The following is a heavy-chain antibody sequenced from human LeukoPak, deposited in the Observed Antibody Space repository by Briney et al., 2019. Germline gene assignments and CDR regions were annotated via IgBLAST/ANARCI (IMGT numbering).Heavy chain of an antibody. CDR3: ARDGDYDILTGYYLSPLFDY. V-gene: IGHV1-18*01. D-gene: IGHD3-9*01. CDR1: GYTFTSYG. J-gene: IGHJ4*02. Sequence: ASVKVSCKASGYTFTSYGISWVRQAPGQGLEWMGWISAYNGNTNYAQKLQGRVTMTTDTSTSTAYMELRSLRSDDTAVYYCARDGDYDILTGYYLSPLFDYWGQGTPVTVSS. CDR2: ISAYNGNT.